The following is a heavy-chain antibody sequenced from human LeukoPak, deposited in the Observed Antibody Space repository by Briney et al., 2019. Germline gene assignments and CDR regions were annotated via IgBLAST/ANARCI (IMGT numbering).Heavy chain of an antibody. D-gene: IGHD6-19*01. CDR1: GVTFSGYS. CDR3: ARGKYSSGWFDY. CDR2: ITTSSTYI. J-gene: IGHJ4*02. V-gene: IGHV3-21*01. Sequence: KSGRSLRLSRAASGVTFSGYSMSCVRQAPGKGLEWVSSITTSSTYISYADSVRGRFTISSDNAKNSLSLHMYSLRAPDTAVYYCARGKYSSGWFDYWGQGTLVTVSS.